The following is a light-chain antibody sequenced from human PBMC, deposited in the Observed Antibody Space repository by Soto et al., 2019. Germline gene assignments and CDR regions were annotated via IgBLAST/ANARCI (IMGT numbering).Light chain of an antibody. J-gene: IGLJ1*01. Sequence: QSALTQPPSVSGAPGQRVTISCTGSSSNIGASFDVHWYQQIPRTAPKLLIYGNSNRPSGVPDRFSGSKSATSASLAITGLHAEDEADSYCESYDTSLNGYVFGTGTKVTV. CDR1: SSNIGASFD. V-gene: IGLV1-40*01. CDR2: GNS. CDR3: ESYDTSLNGYV.